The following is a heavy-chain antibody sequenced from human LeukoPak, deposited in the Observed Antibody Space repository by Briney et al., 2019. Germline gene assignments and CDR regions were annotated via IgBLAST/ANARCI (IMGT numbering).Heavy chain of an antibody. CDR2: ILRSGSP. J-gene: IGHJ4*02. CDR1: GLTFENFA. CDR3: AKTRGSGSHTQYHFDK. Sequence: GGSLRLSCKVSGLTFENFAMTWVRQAPGKGLEWVSTILRSGSPYYADSVKGRFTISRDNSKDTVYLRMNSLRVEDTALYYCAKTRGSGSHTQYHFDKWGQGTLVTVSS. V-gene: IGHV3-23*05. D-gene: IGHD1-26*01.